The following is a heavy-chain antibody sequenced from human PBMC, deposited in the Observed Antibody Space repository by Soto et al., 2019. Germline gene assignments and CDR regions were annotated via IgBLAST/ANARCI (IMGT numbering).Heavy chain of an antibody. V-gene: IGHV1-2*02. CDR2: INPNSGGT. J-gene: IGHJ4*02. Sequence: ASVKVSCKASGYTFTGYYMHWVRQAPGQGLEWMGWINPNSGGTNYAQKFQGRVTMTRDTSISTAYMELSRLRSDDTAVYYCALDSSGYYAQYYFDYWGQGTLVTVSS. CDR1: GYTFTGYY. D-gene: IGHD3-22*01. CDR3: ALDSSGYYAQYYFDY.